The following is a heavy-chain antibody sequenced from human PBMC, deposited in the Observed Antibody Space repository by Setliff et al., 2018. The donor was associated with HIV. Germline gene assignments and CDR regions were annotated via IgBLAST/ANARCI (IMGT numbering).Heavy chain of an antibody. Sequence: ASVKVSCKTSGYAFNNYGINWVRQAPGQGLEWMGWISGYNGNTDYAQKFQGRVTLTTDKYTGTAYMELSSLTSEDSAVYYCASKLWDGDYGLLDDWGQGTLVTVSS. D-gene: IGHD4-17*01. CDR2: ISGYNGNT. CDR3: ASKLWDGDYGLLDD. V-gene: IGHV1-18*01. CDR1: GYAFNNYG. J-gene: IGHJ4*02.